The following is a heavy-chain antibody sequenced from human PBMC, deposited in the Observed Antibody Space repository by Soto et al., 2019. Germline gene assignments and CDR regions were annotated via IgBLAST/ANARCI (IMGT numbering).Heavy chain of an antibody. Sequence: ASVKVSCKASGGTFSSYAISWVRQAPGQGLEWMGGIIPIFGTANYAQKFQGRVTITADESTSTAYMELSSLRSEDTAVYYCATARSGYSYGYPPYWGQGTLVTVSS. CDR1: GGTFSSYA. CDR3: ATARSGYSYGYPPY. D-gene: IGHD5-18*01. V-gene: IGHV1-69*13. J-gene: IGHJ4*02. CDR2: IIPIFGTA.